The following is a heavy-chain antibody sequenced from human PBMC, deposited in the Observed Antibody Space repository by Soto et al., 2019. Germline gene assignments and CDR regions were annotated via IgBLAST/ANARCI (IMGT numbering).Heavy chain of an antibody. D-gene: IGHD5-18*01. CDR2: ITPIFERA. J-gene: IGHJ4*01. V-gene: IGHV1-69*13. CDR3: ASGRDTAMLHFDF. CDR1: GGTFSTYT. Sequence: SVKVSCKASGGTFSTYTVSWVRQAPGQGLEWMGGITPIFERAKYAHKFQGTVTITADESTSTAYMELSSLRSEDAAVYYCASGRDTAMLHFDFGGHGTQGTVSS.